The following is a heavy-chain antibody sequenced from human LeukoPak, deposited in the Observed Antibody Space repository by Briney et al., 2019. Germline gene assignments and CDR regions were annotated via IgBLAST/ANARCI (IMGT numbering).Heavy chain of an antibody. CDR1: GYTFNDYY. CDR2: INPNTGGT. Sequence: ASVKVSCKASGYTFNDYYMRWVRQAPGQGLEWMGWINPNTGGTNSAQKFQGRVTMTRDTSISTAYMELSNLRSDDTAVYYCARGGSDSRGYFSLGADYWGQGTLVTVSS. J-gene: IGHJ4*02. D-gene: IGHD3-22*01. CDR3: ARGGSDSRGYFSLGADY. V-gene: IGHV1-2*02.